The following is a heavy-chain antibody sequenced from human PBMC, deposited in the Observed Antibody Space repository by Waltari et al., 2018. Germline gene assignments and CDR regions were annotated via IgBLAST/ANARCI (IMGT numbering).Heavy chain of an antibody. CDR3: ARTPRSIVGATGYYYYMDV. CDR2: MNPNSGNT. D-gene: IGHD1-26*01. V-gene: IGHV1-8*03. Sequence: QVQLVQSGAEVKKPGASVKVSCKASGYTFTSYDINWVRQATGQGLEWMGWMNPNSGNTGYAQKCQGRVTITRNTSISTAYMELSSLRSEDTAVYYCARTPRSIVGATGYYYYMDVWGKGTTVTVSS. J-gene: IGHJ6*03. CDR1: GYTFTSYD.